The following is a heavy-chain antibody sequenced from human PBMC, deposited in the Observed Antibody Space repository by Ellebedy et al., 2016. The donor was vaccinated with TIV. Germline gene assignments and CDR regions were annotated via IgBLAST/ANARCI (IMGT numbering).Heavy chain of an antibody. CDR1: GVSISDYY. Sequence: MPSDTLSLTCSLSGVSISDYYWSRIRQPPGKGLEWIGYVYHTGSTNYNPSLRSRVTLSVDTPKNEFSLKLSAVTTADTAIYHCARDGVEDYFDYWGQGLLVTVSS. J-gene: IGHJ4*02. V-gene: IGHV4-59*01. D-gene: IGHD3-10*01. CDR3: ARDGVEDYFDY. CDR2: VYHTGST.